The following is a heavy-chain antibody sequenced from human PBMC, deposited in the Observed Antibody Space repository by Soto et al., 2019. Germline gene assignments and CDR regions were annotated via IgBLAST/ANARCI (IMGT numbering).Heavy chain of an antibody. CDR3: ARQIYDSDTGPNFQYYFDA. CDR2: IDPSDSQT. V-gene: IGHV5-10-1*01. J-gene: IGHJ4*02. D-gene: IGHD3-22*01. Sequence: GESLKISCKGSGYSFAGYWITWVRQKPGKGLEWMGRIDPSDSQTYYSPSFRGHVTISVTKSITTVFLQWSSLRASDTAMYYCARQIYDSDTGPNFQYYFDAWGQGTPVTVS. CDR1: GYSFAGYW.